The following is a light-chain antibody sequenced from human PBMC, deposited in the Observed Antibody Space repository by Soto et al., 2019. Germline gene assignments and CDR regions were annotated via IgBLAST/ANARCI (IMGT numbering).Light chain of an antibody. CDR3: QQYNIWPPYT. CDR1: QRVSSN. J-gene: IGKJ2*01. CDR2: GAS. Sequence: EVEMTQSPATVSVSPGERVTLSCRASQRVSSNVAWYQQKPGQAPRVLIFGASTRATGTPARFSGSGSGTEFTLNISSLQPEDFAVYYCQQYNIWPPYTFGQGTKLEIK. V-gene: IGKV3-15*01.